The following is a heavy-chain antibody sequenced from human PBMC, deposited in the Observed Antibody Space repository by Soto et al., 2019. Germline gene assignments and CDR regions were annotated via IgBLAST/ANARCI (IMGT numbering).Heavy chain of an antibody. CDR1: GGTFSSYA. CDR3: VLAVAARRGVYYYYGTDV. Sequence: AASVKVSCKASGGTFSSYAISWVRQAPGQGLEWMGGIIPIFGTANYAQKFQGRVTITADESTSTAYMELSSLRSEDTAVYYCVLAVAARRGVYYYYGTDVWGQGTTVTVSS. CDR2: IIPIFGTA. V-gene: IGHV1-69*13. J-gene: IGHJ6*02. D-gene: IGHD6-6*01.